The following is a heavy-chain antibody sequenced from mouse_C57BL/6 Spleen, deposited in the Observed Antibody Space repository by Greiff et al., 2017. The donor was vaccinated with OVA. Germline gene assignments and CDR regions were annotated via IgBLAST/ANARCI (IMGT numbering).Heavy chain of an antibody. D-gene: IGHD1-1*01. CDR1: GYTFTSYW. V-gene: IGHV1-64*01. J-gene: IGHJ2*01. CDR3: AIPVVATTRFDY. CDR2: IHPNSGST. Sequence: QVQLQQPGAELVKPGASVKLSCKASGYTFTSYWMHWVKQRPGQGLEWIGMIHPNSGSTNYNEKFKSKATLTVDKSSSTAYMQLSSLTSEDSAVYYCAIPVVATTRFDYWGQGTTLTVSS.